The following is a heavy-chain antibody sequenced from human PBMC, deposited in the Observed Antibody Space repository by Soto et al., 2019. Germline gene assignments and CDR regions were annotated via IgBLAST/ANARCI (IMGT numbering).Heavy chain of an antibody. CDR2: MNPNSGNT. D-gene: IGHD3-3*01. V-gene: IGHV1-8*01. CDR1: GYTFTSYD. J-gene: IGHJ3*02. CDR3: ARGPYYDFGSAPRGAFDI. Sequence: GASVKVSCKASGYTFTSYDINWVRQATGQGLEWMGWMNPNSGNTGYAQKFQGRVTMTRNTSISTAYMELSSLRSEDTAVYYCARGPYYDFGSAPRGAFDIWGKGKMVTVSS.